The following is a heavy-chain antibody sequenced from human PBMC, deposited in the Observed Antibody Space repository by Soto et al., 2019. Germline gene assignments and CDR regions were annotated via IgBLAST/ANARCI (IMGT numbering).Heavy chain of an antibody. Sequence: SETLSLTCTVSGDSMNNFYWSWIRQPPGKTLEWIGNIFYTGSTTYNPSLESRITMSADTSKNQFSLRLSSVSAADTAVYFCAKYRRTAAEGYTLDYWGRGTLVTVSS. J-gene: IGHJ4*02. D-gene: IGHD6-13*01. CDR3: AKYRRTAAEGYTLDY. CDR1: GDSMNNFY. CDR2: IFYTGST. V-gene: IGHV4-59*01.